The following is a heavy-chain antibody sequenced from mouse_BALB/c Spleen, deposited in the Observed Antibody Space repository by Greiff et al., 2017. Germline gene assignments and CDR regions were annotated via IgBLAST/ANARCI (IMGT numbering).Heavy chain of an antibody. CDR3: ARHGYSSYFDV. V-gene: IGHV5-12-2*01. J-gene: IGHJ1*01. D-gene: IGHD2-14*01. CDR2: ISNGGGST. CDR1: GFTFSSYT. Sequence: EVKLMESGGGLVQPGGSLKLSCAASGFTFSSYTMSWVRQTPEKRLEWVAYISNGGGSTYYPDTVKGRFTISRDNAKNTLYLQMSSLKSEDTAMYYCARHGYSSYFDVWGAGTTVTVSS.